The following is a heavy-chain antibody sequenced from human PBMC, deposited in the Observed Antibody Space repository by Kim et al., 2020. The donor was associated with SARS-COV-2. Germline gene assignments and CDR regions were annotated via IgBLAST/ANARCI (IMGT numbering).Heavy chain of an antibody. CDR2: IIRNGGST. J-gene: IGHJ4*02. CDR3: ARGYLNGPFDW. V-gene: IGHV3-20*04. D-gene: IGHD1-20*01. Sequence: GGSLRLSCAASGFTFDDYGMSWVRQVPGKGLEWVSGIIRNGGSTGYVDSVKGRFTISRDNAKNSLYLQMNSLGAEDTALYYCARGYLNGPFDWWGQGTLVTVSS. CDR1: GFTFDDYG.